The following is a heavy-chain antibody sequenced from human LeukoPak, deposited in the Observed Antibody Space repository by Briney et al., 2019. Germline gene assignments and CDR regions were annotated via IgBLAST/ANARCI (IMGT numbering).Heavy chain of an antibody. Sequence: PSETLSLTCTVSGGSITSYYWCWIRQPPGKGLEWIGYIYYSGSTNHSPSLKSRVTISVDTSKNQFSLKLSSVTAADTAVYYCAREGGFYRPLDYSRQGILVTVSS. D-gene: IGHD3-3*01. CDR2: IYYSGST. CDR3: AREGGFYRPLDY. CDR1: GGSITSYY. V-gene: IGHV4-59*12. J-gene: IGHJ4*02.